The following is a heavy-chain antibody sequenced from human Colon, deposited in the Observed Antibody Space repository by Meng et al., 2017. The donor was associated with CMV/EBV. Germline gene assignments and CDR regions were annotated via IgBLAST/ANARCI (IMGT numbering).Heavy chain of an antibody. CDR1: GFSFTSFW. CDR2: IRQGGGET. V-gene: IGHV3-7*01. D-gene: IGHD2-2*01. CDR3: ARALNLVVPAAAYFHS. J-gene: IGHJ4*01. Sequence: GGSLRLSCAASGFSFTSFWMAWVRQAPGKGLEWVASIRQGGGETYYGDSMKDRFTISRDNDNDSLFLQMSSLRVEDTAVYYCARALNLVVPAAAYFHSWGNGTLVTVSS.